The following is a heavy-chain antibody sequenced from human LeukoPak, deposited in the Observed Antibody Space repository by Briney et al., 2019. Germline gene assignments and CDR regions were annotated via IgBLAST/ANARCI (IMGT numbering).Heavy chain of an antibody. J-gene: IGHJ4*02. V-gene: IGHV3-23*01. Sequence: GGSLRLSCAASGFTFSSYAMSWVRQAPGKGLEWVSTIRGSGASTYYAAPVKGRFTISRDNSKNTLYLHMNSLRAEDTAVYYCARAGHCTNGICYTADFDYWGQGTLVTVSS. CDR3: ARAGHCTNGICYTADFDY. CDR2: IRGSGAST. CDR1: GFTFSSYA. D-gene: IGHD2-8*01.